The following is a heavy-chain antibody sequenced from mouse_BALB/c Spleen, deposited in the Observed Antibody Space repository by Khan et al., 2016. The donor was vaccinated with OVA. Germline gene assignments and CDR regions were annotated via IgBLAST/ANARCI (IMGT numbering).Heavy chain of an antibody. CDR1: GYSITSDYA. V-gene: IGHV3-2*02. J-gene: IGHJ2*01. CDR2: ISYSGST. CDR3: TRGRGY. Sequence: EVQLLESGPGLVKPSQSLSLTCTVTGYSITSDYAWNWIRQFPGNKLEWMGYISYSGSTAYHPSLKSRISITRDTSKNPFFLQLNSVTTEDTATXYCTRGRGYWGQGTTLTVSS.